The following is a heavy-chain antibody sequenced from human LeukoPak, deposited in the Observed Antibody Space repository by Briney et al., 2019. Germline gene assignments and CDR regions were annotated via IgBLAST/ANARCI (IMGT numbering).Heavy chain of an antibody. CDR3: ARDPLVFGVVNNWFDP. Sequence: SGGSLRLSCAASGFTFSSYTMNWVRQAPGKGLEWVSSISTSSIYIYYADSVKGRFTISRDNAKNSLYLQMNSLRAEDTAVYYCARDPLVFGVVNNWFDPWGQGTLVTVSS. V-gene: IGHV3-21*01. CDR2: ISTSSIYI. J-gene: IGHJ5*02. D-gene: IGHD3-3*01. CDR1: GFTFSSYT.